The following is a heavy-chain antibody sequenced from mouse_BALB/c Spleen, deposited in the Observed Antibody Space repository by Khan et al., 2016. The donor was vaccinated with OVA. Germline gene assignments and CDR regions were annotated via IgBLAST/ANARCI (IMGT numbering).Heavy chain of an antibody. CDR3: ARGYYGYVPYFDY. CDR2: IWSDGST. Sequence: QVQLKESGPDLVAPSQSLSITCTISGFSLTSFGVHWVRQPPGKGLEWLVVIWSDGSTTYNSALKSRLSISKDNSKSQVFLKMNGLQTDDTAMYYCARGYYGYVPYFDYWGQGTTLTVSS. CDR1: GFSLTSFG. V-gene: IGHV2-6-1*01. D-gene: IGHD1-2*01. J-gene: IGHJ2*01.